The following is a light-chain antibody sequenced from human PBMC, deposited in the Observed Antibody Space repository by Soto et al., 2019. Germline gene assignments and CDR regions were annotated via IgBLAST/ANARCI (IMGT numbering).Light chain of an antibody. CDR3: QQYYSSVT. CDR1: QTVFHTSYNKDF. J-gene: IGKJ5*01. CDR2: WAS. V-gene: IGKV4-1*01. Sequence: VITQFPDALSFSLSERATINCKSSQTVFHTSYNKDFLAWYQQKAGQPPKLLFYWASTRESGVPARFSGGGSGTDFSLTISSLQPEDVAVYYCQQYYSSVTFGQGTRLEIK.